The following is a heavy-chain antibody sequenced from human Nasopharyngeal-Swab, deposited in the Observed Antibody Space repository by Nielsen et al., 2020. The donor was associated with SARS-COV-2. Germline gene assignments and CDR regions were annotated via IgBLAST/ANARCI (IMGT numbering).Heavy chain of an antibody. V-gene: IGHV3-15*01. CDR1: GFTVSNAW. D-gene: IGHD3-22*01. J-gene: IGHJ4*02. Sequence: GGSLRLSCAASGFTVSNAWMSWVRQAPGKGLEWVGRIKSKTDGGTTDYAAPVKGRFTISRDDSKNTLYLQMNSLKTDDTSVYYCTTHYYYVDSTLFDYWGQGTLVTVSS. CDR3: TTHYYYVDSTLFDY. CDR2: IKSKTDGGTT.